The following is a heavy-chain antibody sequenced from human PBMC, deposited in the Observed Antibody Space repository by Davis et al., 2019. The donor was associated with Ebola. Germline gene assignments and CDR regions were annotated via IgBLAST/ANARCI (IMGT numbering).Heavy chain of an antibody. D-gene: IGHD3-22*01. Sequence: GGSLRLSCAASGFRFSSYGMNWVRQAPGKGLEWVAYIRYDESKKYYADSVKGRLTVSRDNSRNTLYLQMNSLRGEDTAVYYCARADYYDSCGYDWGQGTLVTVSS. CDR1: GFRFSSYG. CDR2: IRYDESKK. V-gene: IGHV3-30*02. CDR3: ARADYYDSCGYD. J-gene: IGHJ4*02.